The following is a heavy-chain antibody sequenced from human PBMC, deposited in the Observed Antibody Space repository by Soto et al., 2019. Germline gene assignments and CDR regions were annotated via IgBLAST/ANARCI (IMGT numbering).Heavy chain of an antibody. Sequence: SVKVSCKASGGTFSSYAISWVLQAPGQGLEWMGGIIPIFGTANYAQKFQGRVTITADESTSTAYMELSSLRSEDTAVYYCARARGVVPAAAHYYYYGMDVWGQGXTVTVYS. J-gene: IGHJ6*02. D-gene: IGHD2-2*01. CDR3: ARARGVVPAAAHYYYYGMDV. CDR2: IIPIFGTA. V-gene: IGHV1-69*13. CDR1: GGTFSSYA.